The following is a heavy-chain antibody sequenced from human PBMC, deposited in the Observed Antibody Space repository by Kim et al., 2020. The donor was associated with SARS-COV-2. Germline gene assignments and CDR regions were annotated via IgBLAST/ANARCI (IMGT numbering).Heavy chain of an antibody. D-gene: IGHD3-10*01. CDR1: GFSISDYC. J-gene: IGHJ4*01. Sequence: GGSLRLSCAASGFSISDYCMSWIRQSPGQGLEWVSFISSSGDITLYVDSVKGRFAVSRDNAKHSLYLQMNSLGVEDTAVYYCGRDIREAGSTYYFVCFG. V-gene: IGHV3-11*01. CDR3: GRDIREAGSTYYFVC. CDR2: ISSSGDIT.